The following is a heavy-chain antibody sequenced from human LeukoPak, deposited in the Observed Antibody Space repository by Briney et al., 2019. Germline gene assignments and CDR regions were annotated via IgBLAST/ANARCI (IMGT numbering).Heavy chain of an antibody. CDR3: ARYDSSGRAIDY. D-gene: IGHD3-22*01. Sequence: GGSLRLSCAASGFTFSSYGMHWVRQAPGKGLEWVAFIRYDGSNKYYADSVKGRFTISRDNSKNTLYLQMNSLRAEDTAVYYCARYDSSGRAIDYWGQGTLVTVSS. CDR2: IRYDGSNK. CDR1: GFTFSSYG. J-gene: IGHJ4*02. V-gene: IGHV3-30*02.